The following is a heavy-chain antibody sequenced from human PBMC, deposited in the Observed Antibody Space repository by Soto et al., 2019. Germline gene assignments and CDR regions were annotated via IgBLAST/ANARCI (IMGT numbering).Heavy chain of an antibody. D-gene: IGHD3-16*01. Sequence: ASVKVSCKASGYTFTSYAMHWVRQAPGQRLEWMGWINAGNGNTKYSQKFQGRVTITRETSASTAYMALSSLRSEDTFFYYCAREYFDYIWGSYFAEYAFDSWGQGTMVTVSS. CDR3: AREYFDYIWGSYFAEYAFDS. V-gene: IGHV1-3*01. CDR1: GYTFTSYA. CDR2: INAGNGNT. J-gene: IGHJ3*02.